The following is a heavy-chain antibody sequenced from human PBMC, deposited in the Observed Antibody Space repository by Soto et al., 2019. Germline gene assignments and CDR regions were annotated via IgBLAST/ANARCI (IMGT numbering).Heavy chain of an antibody. CDR2: IYSGGST. V-gene: IGHV3-66*01. Sequence: GGSLRLSCAASGFTVSSNYMSWVRQAPGKGLEWVSVIYSGGSTYYADSVKGRFTISRDNSKNTLYLQMNSLRAEDTVVYYCARVAGRGYYMDVWGKGTTVTVSS. J-gene: IGHJ6*03. CDR3: ARVAGRGYYMDV. D-gene: IGHD3-10*01. CDR1: GFTVSSNY.